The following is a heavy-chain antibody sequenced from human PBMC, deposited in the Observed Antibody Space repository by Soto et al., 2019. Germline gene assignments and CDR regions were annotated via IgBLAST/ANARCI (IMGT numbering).Heavy chain of an antibody. J-gene: IGHJ4*02. CDR3: ARGQRSDPFSDY. Sequence: PSETLSLTCAVYGGSFSGYYWDWIRQPPGKGLEWIGEINPDGATNYTPSLRGRVTISIDTSRNQFSLKLSSVTAADTAVHYCARGQRSDPFSDYWGQGALVTVSS. V-gene: IGHV4-34*01. CDR1: GGSFSGYY. CDR2: INPDGAT.